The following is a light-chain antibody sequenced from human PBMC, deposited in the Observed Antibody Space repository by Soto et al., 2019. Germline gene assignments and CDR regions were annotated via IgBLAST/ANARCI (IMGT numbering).Light chain of an antibody. Sequence: QSALTQPRSVSGSPGQSVTISCTGTSSDVGYYRYVSWYQQHPGKVPKLMIYDVSKRPSGVPDRFSGSKSGNTASLTISGLQADDEADYYCCSYAGRSTPYVFGTGTKLTVL. V-gene: IGLV2-11*01. CDR3: CSYAGRSTPYV. CDR2: DVS. J-gene: IGLJ1*01. CDR1: SSDVGYYRY.